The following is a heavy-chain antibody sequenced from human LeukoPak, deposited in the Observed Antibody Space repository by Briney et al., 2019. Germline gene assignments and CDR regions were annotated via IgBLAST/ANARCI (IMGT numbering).Heavy chain of an antibody. CDR3: ARGRNWNSQAYFDY. CDR1: GASIGSSLYF. CDR2: IYYRPTT. D-gene: IGHD1-1*01. V-gene: IGHV4-39*07. J-gene: IGHJ4*02. Sequence: PSQTLSLTCTVSGASIGSSLYFWGWSRQPPGKGLEWIGSIYYRPTTYYNPSLKSRGTISLDTSNNQFSLKLTSVTAADMAFYYCARGRNWNSQAYFDYWGLGSLVSVSS.